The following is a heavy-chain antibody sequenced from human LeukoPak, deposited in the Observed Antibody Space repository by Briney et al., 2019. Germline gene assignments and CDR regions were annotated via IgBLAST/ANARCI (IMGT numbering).Heavy chain of an antibody. CDR1: GGSFSGYY. V-gene: IGHV4-34*01. J-gene: IGHJ4*02. CDR3: ARGLLYYFDY. Sequence: SGTLSLTCAVYGGSFSGYYWSWIRQPPGKGLEWIGEINHSGSTNYNPSLKSRVTISVDTSKNQFSLKLSSVTAADTAVYYCARGLLYYFDYWGQGTLVTVPS. CDR2: INHSGST.